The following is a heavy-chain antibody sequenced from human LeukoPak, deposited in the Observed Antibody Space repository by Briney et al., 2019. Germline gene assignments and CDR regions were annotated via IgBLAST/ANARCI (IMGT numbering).Heavy chain of an antibody. D-gene: IGHD5-18*01. CDR2: INPNSGGT. CDR3: ARDTTMITYWFDP. Sequence: ASVKVSCKASGYTFPGYYIHWVRQAPGQGLEGMGWINPNSGGTNYAQKFQGRVTMTRDTSVSTAYMELNRLRSDDTGVYYCARDTTMITYWFDPWGQGTLVTVSS. V-gene: IGHV1-2*02. J-gene: IGHJ5*02. CDR1: GYTFPGYY.